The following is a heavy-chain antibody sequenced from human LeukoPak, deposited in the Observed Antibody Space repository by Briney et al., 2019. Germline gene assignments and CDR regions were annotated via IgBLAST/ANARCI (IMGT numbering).Heavy chain of an antibody. J-gene: IGHJ4*02. CDR1: GFTFSSYA. V-gene: IGHV3-23*01. Sequence: GGSLRLSCAASGFTFSSYAMMWVRQAPGRGLEWVSTISGSADRTSYADSVKGRFSISRDNSKNTLYLQMNSLRAEDTAIYYCASRDLCTFDTCYGLGYWGQGTQVTVSS. D-gene: IGHD2-15*01. CDR2: ISGSADRT. CDR3: ASRDLCTFDTCYGLGY.